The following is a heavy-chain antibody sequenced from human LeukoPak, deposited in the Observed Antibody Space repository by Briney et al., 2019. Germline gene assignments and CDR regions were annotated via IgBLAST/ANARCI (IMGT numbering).Heavy chain of an antibody. D-gene: IGHD5-18*01. J-gene: IGHJ6*02. Sequence: GGSLRLSCAASGFTFSTYGMHWVRQAPGKGLEWVAVISYDGSNEYYADSVKGRFTISRDNSKNTLYLQMNSLRAEDTAVYYCAKEVSVDTAMVLYYYYYGMDVWGQGTTVTVSS. CDR3: AKEVSVDTAMVLYYYYYGMDV. V-gene: IGHV3-30*18. CDR2: ISYDGSNE. CDR1: GFTFSTYG.